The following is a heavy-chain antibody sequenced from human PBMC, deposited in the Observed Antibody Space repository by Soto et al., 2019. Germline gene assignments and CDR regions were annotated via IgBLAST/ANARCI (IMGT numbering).Heavy chain of an antibody. V-gene: IGHV4-31*03. D-gene: IGHD1-26*01. CDR1: GGSISSGGYY. Sequence: QVQLQESGPGLVKPSQTLSLTCTVSGGSISSGGYYWSWIRQHPGKGLEWIGYIYYSGSTYYNPSPKSRVTIPVATSKNQFSLKLSSVTAADTAVYYCARDEGGTTAIGGWGQGTLVTVSS. CDR2: IYYSGST. CDR3: ARDEGGTTAIGG. J-gene: IGHJ4*02.